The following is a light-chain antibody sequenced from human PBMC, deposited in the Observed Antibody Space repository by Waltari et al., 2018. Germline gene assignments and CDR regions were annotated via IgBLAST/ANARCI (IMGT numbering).Light chain of an antibody. CDR3: QQYYTTPPT. V-gene: IGKV4-1*01. CDR1: QSVFYSANTRDY. Sequence: DIVMTQSPDSLAVALGERATIYCKSGQSVFYSANTRDYLAGYQQKAAQPPKLLLYSASSRESGVPARFSGSGSGTDFTLTITSLQAEDVALYYCQQYYTTPPTFGQGTKVEIK. CDR2: SAS. J-gene: IGKJ1*01.